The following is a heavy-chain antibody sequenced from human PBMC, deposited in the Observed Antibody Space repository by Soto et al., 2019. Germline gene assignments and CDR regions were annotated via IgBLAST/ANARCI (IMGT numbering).Heavy chain of an antibody. CDR1: GFTFSSYW. D-gene: IGHD2-2*01. CDR3: ARDANIVLVPAALSSYYYYYGMDV. CDR2: IKQDGSEK. Sequence: EVQLVESGGGLVQPGGSLRLSCAASGFTFSSYWMSWVRQAPGKGLEWVANIKQDGSEKYYVDSVKGRFTISRDNAKNSLYLQMNSLRAEDAAVYYCARDANIVLVPAALSSYYYYYGMDVWGQGTTVTVSS. J-gene: IGHJ6*02. V-gene: IGHV3-7*01.